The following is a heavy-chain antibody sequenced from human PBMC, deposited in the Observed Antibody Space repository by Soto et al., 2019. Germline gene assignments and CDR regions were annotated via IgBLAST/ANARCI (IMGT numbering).Heavy chain of an antibody. J-gene: IGHJ4*02. Sequence: QVQLVQSGTEVKEPGASVKVSCKASGYTFTGYYIHWVRQVPGQGLEWMGWINPDSGGTNFAKKFQGRLTMPRDTSISTAYMELSRVRSGDTAVYYCGWFGGKYDFWGQGSLVTVSS. CDR1: GYTFTGYY. CDR3: GWFGGKYDF. V-gene: IGHV1-2*02. CDR2: INPDSGGT. D-gene: IGHD3-3*01.